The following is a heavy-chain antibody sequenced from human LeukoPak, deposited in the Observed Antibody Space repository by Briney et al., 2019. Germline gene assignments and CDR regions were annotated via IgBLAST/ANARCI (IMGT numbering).Heavy chain of an antibody. D-gene: IGHD6-13*01. CDR2: MNPNSGNT. CDR3: ARSIAAAGCDY. V-gene: IGHV1-8*01. Sequence: ASVKVSCKASGYTFTSYDINWVRQATGQGLEWMGWMNPNSGNTGYAQKFQGRVTMTTDTSTSTAYMELRSLRSDDTAVYYCARSIAAAGCDYWGQGTLVTVSS. CDR1: GYTFTSYD. J-gene: IGHJ4*02.